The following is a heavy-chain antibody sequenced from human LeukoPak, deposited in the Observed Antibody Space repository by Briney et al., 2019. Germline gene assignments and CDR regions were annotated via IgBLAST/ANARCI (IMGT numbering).Heavy chain of an antibody. J-gene: IGHJ3*02. Sequence: PSETLSLTCTVSGGSISSSSYYWGWIRQPPGKGLEWIGSIYHSGSTYYNPSLKSRVTISVDTSKSQFSLKLSSVTAADTAVYYCASPAQSSGSYLDAFDIWGQGTMVTVSS. CDR1: GGSISSSSYY. V-gene: IGHV4-39*01. D-gene: IGHD1-26*01. CDR3: ASPAQSSGSYLDAFDI. CDR2: IYHSGST.